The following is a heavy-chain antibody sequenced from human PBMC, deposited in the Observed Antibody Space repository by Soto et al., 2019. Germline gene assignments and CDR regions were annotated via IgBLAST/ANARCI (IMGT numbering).Heavy chain of an antibody. CDR1: GYSFTSYW. V-gene: IGHV5-51*01. CDR2: IYPGDSDT. D-gene: IGHD3-22*01. J-gene: IGHJ3*02. Sequence: GGSLKISCKGSGYSFTSYWIGWVRQMPGKGLEWMGIIYPGDSDTRYSASFQGQVTISADKSISTAYLQWSSLKASDTAMYYCARQKITMIVVGPPDAFDIWGQGTMVTVSS. CDR3: ARQKITMIVVGPPDAFDI.